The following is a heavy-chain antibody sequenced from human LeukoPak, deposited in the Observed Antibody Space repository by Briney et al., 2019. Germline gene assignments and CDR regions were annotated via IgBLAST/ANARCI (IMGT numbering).Heavy chain of an antibody. V-gene: IGHV1-46*01. CDR3: ARTWLRYSSSWYLDY. J-gene: IGHJ4*02. CDR1: GYTFTSYY. D-gene: IGHD6-13*01. CDR2: INPSGGST. Sequence: ASVKLSCTASGYTFTSYYMHWVRQAPGQGLEWMGIINPSGGSTSYAQKFQGRVTMTRDTSTSTVYMELSSLRSEDTAVYYCARTWLRYSSSWYLDYWGQGTLVTVSS.